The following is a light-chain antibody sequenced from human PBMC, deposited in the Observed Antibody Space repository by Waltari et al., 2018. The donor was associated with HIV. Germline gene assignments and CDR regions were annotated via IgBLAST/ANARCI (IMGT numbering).Light chain of an antibody. CDR3: SSYTSSSTWV. CDR1: SSDVGGYNY. J-gene: IGLJ3*02. V-gene: IGLV2-14*01. Sequence: QSALTQPASVSGSPGQSITISCTGTSSDVGGYNYVSWYQQPPGKAPKLMIYEVSKRPSGVSNRFSGSKSGNTASLTISGLQAEDEADYYCSSYTSSSTWVFGGGTKLTVL. CDR2: EVS.